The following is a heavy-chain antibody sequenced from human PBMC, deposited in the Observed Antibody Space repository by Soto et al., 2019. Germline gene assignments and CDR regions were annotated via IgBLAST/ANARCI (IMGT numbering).Heavy chain of an antibody. J-gene: IGHJ6*02. V-gene: IGHV1-8*01. D-gene: IGHD7-27*01. CDR3: ASWGFVDYYYGMDV. Sequence: ASVKVSCKASGYTFTSYDINWVRQATGQGLEWMGWMHPNSGNTGYAQKFQGRVTMTRNTSISTAYMELSSLRSEDTAVYYCASWGFVDYYYGMDVWGQGTTVTVSS. CDR2: MHPNSGNT. CDR1: GYTFTSYD.